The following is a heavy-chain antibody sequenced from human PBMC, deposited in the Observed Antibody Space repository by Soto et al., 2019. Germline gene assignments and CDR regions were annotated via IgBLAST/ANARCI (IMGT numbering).Heavy chain of an antibody. V-gene: IGHV3-23*01. CDR3: EKLRDFVVLPAGILDY. D-gene: IGHD2-8*01. CDR1: GFTFSSYG. Sequence: EVQLLESGGGLVQPGGSLRLTCAASGFTFSSYGISWIRLSPGKGLEWVSVISGGGDTTYYTPSVKGRFTISRDDFRNTLYLQMISLRTEDTAIYYCEKLRDFVVLPAGILDYWGPGTLVTVSS. CDR2: ISGGGDTT. J-gene: IGHJ4*02.